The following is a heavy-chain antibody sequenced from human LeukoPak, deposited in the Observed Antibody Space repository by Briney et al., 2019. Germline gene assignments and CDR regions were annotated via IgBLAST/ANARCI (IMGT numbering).Heavy chain of an antibody. CDR3: ARETWKPYDY. V-gene: IGHV3-7*01. CDR1: EFTFSVYS. J-gene: IGHJ4*02. D-gene: IGHD1-1*01. CDR2: IKEDGSAK. Sequence: GGSLRLSCAVSEFTFSVYSMSWVRQAPGKGLEWVAGIKEDGSAKYYADSVKGRFTIPRDNAKSSLYLQMSSLRADDTAVYYCARETWKPYDYWGQGTLVTVSS.